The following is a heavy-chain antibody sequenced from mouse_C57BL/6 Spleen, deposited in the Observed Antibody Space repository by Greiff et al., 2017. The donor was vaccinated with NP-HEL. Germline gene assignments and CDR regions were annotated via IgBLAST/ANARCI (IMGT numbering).Heavy chain of an antibody. D-gene: IGHD2-4*01. CDR2: IDPSDSYT. V-gene: IGHV1-69*01. CDR1: GYTFTSYW. CDR3: ARQRGIYYDSFAY. J-gene: IGHJ3*01. Sequence: VQLQQPGAELVMPGASVKLSCKASGYTFTSYWMHWVKQRPGQGLEWIGEIDPSDSYTNYNQKFKGKSTLTVDKSSSTAYMQLSSLTSEDSAVYYCARQRGIYYDSFAYWGQGTLVTVSA.